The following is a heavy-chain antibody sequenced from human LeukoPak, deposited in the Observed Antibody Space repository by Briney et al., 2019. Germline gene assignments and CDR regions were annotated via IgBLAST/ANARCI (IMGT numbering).Heavy chain of an antibody. CDR2: IYHSGST. CDR3: AGRITGTTASYYYYYGMDV. CDR1: GGSISSGGYS. Sequence: SETLSLTCAVSGGSISSGGYSWSWIRQPPGKGLEWIGYIYHSGSTYYNPSLKSRVTISVDTSKNQFSLKLSSVTAADTAVYYCAGRITGTTASYYYYYGMDVWGQGTTVTVSS. D-gene: IGHD1-20*01. V-gene: IGHV4-30-2*05. J-gene: IGHJ6*02.